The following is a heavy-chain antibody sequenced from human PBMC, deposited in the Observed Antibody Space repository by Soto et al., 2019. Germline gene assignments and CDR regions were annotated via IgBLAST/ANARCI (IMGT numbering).Heavy chain of an antibody. CDR3: AKGSSSVYYYYYGIDV. V-gene: IGHV3-30*18. J-gene: IGHJ6*02. Sequence: PGGSLRLSCVASGFTFSGYGMHWVRQAPGKGLEWVAVMSNDGSNKYYADSVKGRFTISRDNSKNMLYLQMNSLRTEGTAVYYCAKGSSSVYYYYYGIDVWGQGTTVTVSS. CDR1: GFTFSGYG. CDR2: MSNDGSNK. D-gene: IGHD6-6*01.